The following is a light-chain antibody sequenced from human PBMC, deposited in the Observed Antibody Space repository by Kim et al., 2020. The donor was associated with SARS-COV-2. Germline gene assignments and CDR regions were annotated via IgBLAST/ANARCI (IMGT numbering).Light chain of an antibody. CDR1: SSNIGANT. J-gene: IGLJ1*01. CDR3: AAWDDSLNYV. Sequence: ELTQPPSASGTPGQRVTISCSGGSSNIGANTVNWYQKLPGTAPKLLIYSDSQRPLGVPDRFSGSKSGTSASLAISWLQSEDEAEYYCAAWDDSLNYVF. V-gene: IGLV1-44*01. CDR2: SDS.